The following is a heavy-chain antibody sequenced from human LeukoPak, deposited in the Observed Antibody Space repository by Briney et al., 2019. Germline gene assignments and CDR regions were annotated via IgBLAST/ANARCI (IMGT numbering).Heavy chain of an antibody. V-gene: IGHV4-4*07. Sequence: PSEPLSLTCTVSGGSISSYYWSWIRQPTGKGPEWIGRIYTSGSTNYNPSLKSRVTMSVDTSKNQFSLKLSSVTAADTAVYYCARETRDFWSGYYKSFDYWGQGTQVTVSS. CDR1: GGSISSYY. CDR3: ARETRDFWSGYYKSFDY. CDR2: IYTSGST. J-gene: IGHJ4*02. D-gene: IGHD3-3*01.